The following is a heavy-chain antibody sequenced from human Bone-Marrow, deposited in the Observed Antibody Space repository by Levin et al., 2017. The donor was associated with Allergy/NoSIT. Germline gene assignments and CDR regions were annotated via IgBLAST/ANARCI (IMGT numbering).Heavy chain of an antibody. Sequence: GSLRLSCTVSGGSISSYYWSWIRQPAGKGLEWIGRIYTSGSTNYNPSLKSRVTMSVDTSKNQFSLKLSSVTAADTAVYYCARDRKSCSSTSCYYYYYGMDVWGQGTTVTVSS. V-gene: IGHV4-4*07. CDR2: IYTSGST. D-gene: IGHD2-2*01. J-gene: IGHJ6*02. CDR1: GGSISSYY. CDR3: ARDRKSCSSTSCYYYYYGMDV.